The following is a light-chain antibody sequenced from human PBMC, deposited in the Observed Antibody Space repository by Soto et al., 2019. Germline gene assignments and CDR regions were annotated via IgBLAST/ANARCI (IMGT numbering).Light chain of an antibody. CDR3: CSYAGSYAWV. Sequence: ALTQPPSASGSPGQSVTISCTGTSSDVSGYNYVSWYQQHPGKAPKLMIYEVSKRPSGVPDRFSGSKSGNTASLTISVLQAEDEADYYCCSYAGSYAWVFGSGTKVTVL. J-gene: IGLJ1*01. CDR2: EVS. V-gene: IGLV2-8*01. CDR1: SSDVSGYNY.